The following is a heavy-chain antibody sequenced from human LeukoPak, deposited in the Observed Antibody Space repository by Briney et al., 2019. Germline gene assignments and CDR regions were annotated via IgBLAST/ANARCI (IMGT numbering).Heavy chain of an antibody. Sequence: SETLSLTCTVSGGSISSGGYYWSWIRQHPGKGLEWIGYIYYSGSTYYNPSLKSRVTISVDTSKNQFSLKLSSVTAADTAVYYCARGSTGDLFDYWGQGTLVTVSS. CDR1: GGSISSGGYY. V-gene: IGHV4-31*03. CDR2: IYYSGST. J-gene: IGHJ4*02. CDR3: ARGSTGDLFDY. D-gene: IGHD7-27*01.